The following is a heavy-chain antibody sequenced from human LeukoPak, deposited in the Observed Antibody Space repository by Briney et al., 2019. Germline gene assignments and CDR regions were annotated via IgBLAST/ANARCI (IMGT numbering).Heavy chain of an antibody. V-gene: IGHV3-23*01. J-gene: IGHJ4*02. CDR2: IGESGSYT. D-gene: IGHD1-26*01. CDR3: AKDVASGIYYDY. CDR1: GFTLSTYG. Sequence: PGGSLRLSCAASGFTLSTYGLHWVRQAPGRGLEWVSSIGESGSYTYYADSVKGRSTVSRDNSESTLYLQMSSLRAEDTALYYCAKDVASGIYYDYWGQGTLVTVSS.